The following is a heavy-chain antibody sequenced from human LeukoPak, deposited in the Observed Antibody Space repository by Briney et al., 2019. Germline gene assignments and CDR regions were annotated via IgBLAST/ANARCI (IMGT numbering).Heavy chain of an antibody. D-gene: IGHD2-2*03. V-gene: IGHV3-23*01. J-gene: IGHJ4*02. CDR3: AKDGGLWISAHWGDS. CDR1: GFNFDRYT. CDR2: ISTGGGNT. Sequence: GGSLRLSCATSGFNFDRYTIHWVRQAPGKGLEWVSTISTGGGNTYYADSVQGRFTVSRDDSKNTLYLQMNSLRAEDTAVYYCAKDGGLWISAHWGDSWGRGTLVTVSS.